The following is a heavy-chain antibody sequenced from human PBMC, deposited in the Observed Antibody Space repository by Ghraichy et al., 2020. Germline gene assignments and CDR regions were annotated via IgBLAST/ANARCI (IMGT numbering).Heavy chain of an antibody. D-gene: IGHD2-15*01. CDR3: ARGRWFDY. CDR1: GFTFTNYW. V-gene: IGHV3-7*01. CDR2: IKQDGGEK. Sequence: GESLNISCAASGFTFTNYWMSWVRQAPGKGLEWVANIKQDGGEKYYVDSVKGRFTISRDNAKNSLYLQMNSLRVEDTAVYYCARGRWFDYWGQGTLVTVSS. J-gene: IGHJ4*02.